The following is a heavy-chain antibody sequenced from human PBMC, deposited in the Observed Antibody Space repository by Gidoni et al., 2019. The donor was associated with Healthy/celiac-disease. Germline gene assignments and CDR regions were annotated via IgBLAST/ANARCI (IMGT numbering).Heavy chain of an antibody. V-gene: IGHV4-59*08. CDR3: ARQGPGYSSGWYLFDY. Sequence: QVHLQESRPGLVTPSETLSLTCTVSGGSISRYYWSWIRQPPGKGLEWIGYIYYSGSTNYNPTLKSRVTISVDTSKNQFSLKLSSVTAADTAVYYCARQGPGYSSGWYLFDYWGQGTLVTVSS. CDR1: GGSISRYY. J-gene: IGHJ4*02. CDR2: IYYSGST. D-gene: IGHD6-19*01.